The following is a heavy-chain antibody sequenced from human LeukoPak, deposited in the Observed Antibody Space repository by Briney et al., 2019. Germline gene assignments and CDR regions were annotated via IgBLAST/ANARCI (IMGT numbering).Heavy chain of an antibody. CDR1: GFTFSSYA. J-gene: IGHJ6*02. V-gene: IGHV3-30-3*01. Sequence: GRSLRLSCAASGFTFSSYAMNWVRQAPGKGLEWVAFISYDGSNKYYADSVKGRFTISRDNSKNTLYLQMNSLRAEDTAVYYCARDPRRIYEKAYYYYGMDVWGQGTTVTVSS. CDR2: ISYDGSNK. CDR3: ARDPRRIYEKAYYYYGMDV. D-gene: IGHD2-21*01.